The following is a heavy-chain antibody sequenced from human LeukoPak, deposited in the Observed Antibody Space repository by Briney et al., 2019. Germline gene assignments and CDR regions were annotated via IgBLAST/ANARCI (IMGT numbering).Heavy chain of an antibody. V-gene: IGHV1-24*01. J-gene: IGHJ5*02. CDR2: FDPEDGET. D-gene: IGHD6-13*01. CDR1: GYTLTELS. Sequence: ASVKVSCKVSGYTLTELSMHWVRQAPGKGLEWMGGFDPEDGETIYAQKFQGRVTITRDTSASTVYMELSSLRSEDMAVYYCARSATGMRFDPWGQGTLVTVSS. CDR3: ARSATGMRFDP.